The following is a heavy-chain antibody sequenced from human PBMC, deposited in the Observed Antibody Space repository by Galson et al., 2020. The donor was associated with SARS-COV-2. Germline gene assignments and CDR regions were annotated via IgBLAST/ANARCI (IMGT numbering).Heavy chain of an antibody. Sequence: SETLSLTCSVSGGSISGYYWSWIRQPPGEGLEWIANSYSTGNTKYNPSLQRRVTMSVDTSKNHLSLRLNSVTAADTAVYYCARHTGKWGFDLWGPGTLVTVSS. CDR1: GGSISGYY. D-gene: IGHD1-26*01. CDR2: SYSTGNT. J-gene: IGHJ5*02. V-gene: IGHV4-59*08. CDR3: ARHTGKWGFDL.